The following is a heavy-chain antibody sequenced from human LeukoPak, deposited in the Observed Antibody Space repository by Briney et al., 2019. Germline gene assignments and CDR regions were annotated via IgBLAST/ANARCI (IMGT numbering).Heavy chain of an antibody. Sequence: GGSLRLSCVASGFSFSTYWMSWVRQAPGKGLEWLANIKEDGSEEYYVDSLKGRFTISRDNVRNSLYLQINSLRVEDTAVYYCGRDSFETDIDYWGQGTLVTVSS. V-gene: IGHV3-7*01. D-gene: IGHD1-14*01. CDR3: GRDSFETDIDY. J-gene: IGHJ4*02. CDR1: GFSFSTYW. CDR2: IKEDGSEE.